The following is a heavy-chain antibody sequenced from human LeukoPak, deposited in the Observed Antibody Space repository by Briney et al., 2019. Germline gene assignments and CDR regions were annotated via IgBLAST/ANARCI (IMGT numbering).Heavy chain of an antibody. Sequence: ASVKVSCKASGYTFTGFYMHWGREAPGPGLGWMGIINPSGGSTSYAQKFQGRVTMTRDTSTSTVYMELSSLRSEDTAVYYCARSPGLYGMDVWGQGTTVTVSS. CDR3: ARSPGLYGMDV. J-gene: IGHJ6*02. CDR2: INPSGGST. CDR1: GYTFTGFY. V-gene: IGHV1-46*01.